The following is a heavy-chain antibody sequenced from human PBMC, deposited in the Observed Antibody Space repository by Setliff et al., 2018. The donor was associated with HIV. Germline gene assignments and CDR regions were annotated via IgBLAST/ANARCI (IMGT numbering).Heavy chain of an antibody. CDR1: GFFFSDHY. V-gene: IGHV3-11*04. CDR2: ISFSGNTI. CDR3: ARYFYASSSSAIDA. D-gene: IGHD3-16*01. J-gene: IGHJ5*02. Sequence: GSLRLSCAVSGFFFSDHYMSWIRQAPGKGLEWVSYISFSGNTIYYRDSVRGRFTIARDNARNSLYLQMNSLRVEDTAIYFCARYFYASSSSAIDAWGQGMPVTVSS.